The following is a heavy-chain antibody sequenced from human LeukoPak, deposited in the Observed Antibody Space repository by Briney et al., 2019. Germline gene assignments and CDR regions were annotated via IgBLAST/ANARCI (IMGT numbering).Heavy chain of an antibody. CDR1: GFTFSRNS. CDR3: ARAGGSYYFDY. CDR2: ISSSTSYI. D-gene: IGHD1-26*01. V-gene: IGHV3-21*01. Sequence: GGSLRLSCAASGFTFSRNSMNWVRQAPGKGLEWVSSISSSTSYIYYADSVKGQFTISRDNAKNSLYLQMNSLRAEDTAVYYCARAGGSYYFDYWGQGTLVTVSS. J-gene: IGHJ4*02.